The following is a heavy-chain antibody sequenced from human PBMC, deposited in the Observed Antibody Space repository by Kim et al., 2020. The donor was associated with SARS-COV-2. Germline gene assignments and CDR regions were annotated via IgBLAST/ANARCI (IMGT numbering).Heavy chain of an antibody. CDR2: ISSSSSTI. CDR1: GFTFSSYS. V-gene: IGHV3-48*02. CDR3: ARDMVRRIMIVVVSRGMDG. Sequence: GGSLRLSCAASGFTFSSYSMNWVRQAPGKGLEWVSYISSSSSTIYYADSVKGRFTISRDNAKNSLYLQMNSLRDEDTAVYYCARDMVRRIMIVVVSRGMDGWGQGTTVTVSS. J-gene: IGHJ6*02. D-gene: IGHD3-22*01.